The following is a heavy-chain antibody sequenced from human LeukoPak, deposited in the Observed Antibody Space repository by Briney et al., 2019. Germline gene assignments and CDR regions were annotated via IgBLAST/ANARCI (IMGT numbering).Heavy chain of an antibody. CDR3: ARVGRPFFSGQYSSSWTKYNWFDP. J-gene: IGHJ5*02. D-gene: IGHD6-13*01. CDR1: GGSISSGDYY. CDR2: IYYSGST. V-gene: IGHV4-30-4*08. Sequence: SETLSLTCTVSGGSISSGDYYWSWIRQPPGKGLEWIGYIYYSGSTYYNPSLKSRVTISVDTSKNQFSLKLSSVTAADTAVYYCARVGRPFFSGQYSSSWTKYNWFDPWGQGTLVTVSS.